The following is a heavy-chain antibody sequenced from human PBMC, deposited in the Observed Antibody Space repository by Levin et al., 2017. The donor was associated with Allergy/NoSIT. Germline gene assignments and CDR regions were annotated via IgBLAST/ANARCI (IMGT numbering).Heavy chain of an antibody. V-gene: IGHV1-3*01. D-gene: IGHD3-9*01. CDR1: GYTFTSYA. CDR2: ISAGNGNT. Sequence: GASVKVSCKASGYTFTSYAMHWVRQAPGQRLEWMGWISAGNGNTKYSQKFQGRVTITRDTSASTAYMELSSLRSEDTAVYHCARPSHHDFLTGYEDVFDIWGQGTMVTVSS. CDR3: ARPSHHDFLTGYEDVFDI. J-gene: IGHJ3*02.